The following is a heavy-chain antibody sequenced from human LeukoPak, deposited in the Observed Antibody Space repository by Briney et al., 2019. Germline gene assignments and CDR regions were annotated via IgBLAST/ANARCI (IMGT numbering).Heavy chain of an antibody. Sequence: GGSLRLSCAASGFTFSSYWMSWVRQAPGKGLEWVANIKQDGSEKYYVDSVKGRFTISRDNAKNSLYLQMNSLRAEDTAVYYCVKSNTGKSSTWYSWGQGTLVTVSS. J-gene: IGHJ4*02. CDR3: VKSNTGKSSTWYS. V-gene: IGHV3-7*01. CDR2: IKQDGSEK. CDR1: GFTFSSYW. D-gene: IGHD6-6*01.